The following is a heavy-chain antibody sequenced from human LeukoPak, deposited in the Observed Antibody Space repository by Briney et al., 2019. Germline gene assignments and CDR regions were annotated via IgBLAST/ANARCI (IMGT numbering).Heavy chain of an antibody. CDR2: ITPVINTA. CDR1: GGTFLSHT. CDR3: SLEWGVVTAINYYYYGMDV. V-gene: IGHV1-69*08. Sequence: GASVKVSCKTSGGTFLSHTFSWVRQAPGQGLEWMGKITPVINTANYAQTFQGRVSIYADKSTTTVYMDLSGLRPDDTAVYYCSLEWGVVTAINYYYYGMDVWGQGTTVTVSS. J-gene: IGHJ6*02. D-gene: IGHD2-21*02.